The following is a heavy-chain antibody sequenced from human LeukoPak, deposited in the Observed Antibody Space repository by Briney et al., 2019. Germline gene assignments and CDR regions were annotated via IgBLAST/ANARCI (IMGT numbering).Heavy chain of an antibody. CDR2: ISSSGSTI. Sequence: PGGSLRLSCAASGFTFSDYYMSWIRQAPGKGLEWVSYISSSGSTIYYADSVKGRFTISRDNAKNSLYLQMNSLRAEDTAVYYCARVGITGTTDSWFDPWGQGTLVTVSS. D-gene: IGHD1-7*01. CDR1: GFTFSDYY. J-gene: IGHJ5*02. V-gene: IGHV3-11*04. CDR3: ARVGITGTTDSWFDP.